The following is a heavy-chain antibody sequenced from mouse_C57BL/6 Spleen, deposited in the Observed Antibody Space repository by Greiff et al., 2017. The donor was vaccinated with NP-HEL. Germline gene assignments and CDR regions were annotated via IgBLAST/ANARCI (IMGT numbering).Heavy chain of an antibody. V-gene: IGHV8-12*01. Sequence: QVTLKESGPGILQSSQTLSLTCSFSGFSLSTSGMGVSWIRQPSGKGLEWLAHIYWDDDKRYNPSLESRLTISKDTSRNQVFLKITSVDTADTATYDCARSEIPHGYFDVWGTGTTVTVSS. CDR2: IYWDDDK. CDR3: ARSEIPHGYFDV. D-gene: IGHD5-1-1*01. J-gene: IGHJ1*03. CDR1: GFSLSTSGMG.